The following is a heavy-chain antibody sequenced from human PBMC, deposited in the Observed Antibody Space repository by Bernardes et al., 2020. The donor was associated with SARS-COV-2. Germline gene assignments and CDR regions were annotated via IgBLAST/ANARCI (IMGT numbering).Heavy chain of an antibody. CDR2: ISATGGST. V-gene: IGHV3-23*01. CDR3: AKGSSGYFYDNWFDP. Sequence: GGSLRLSCAASGFTFSNYAMSWVRQAPGKGLEWVSVISATGGSTYYADSVKGRFTISRDNSKNTLNLQMNSLRAEDTAVYYCAKGSSGYFYDNWFDPWGQGTLVTVSS. CDR1: GFTFSNYA. J-gene: IGHJ5*02. D-gene: IGHD3-22*01.